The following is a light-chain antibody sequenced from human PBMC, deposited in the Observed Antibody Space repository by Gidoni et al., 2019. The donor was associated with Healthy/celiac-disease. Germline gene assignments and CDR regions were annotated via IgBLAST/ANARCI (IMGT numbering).Light chain of an antibody. CDR1: SSNIGSNY. CDR2: RNN. Sequence: QSVLTQPHSASGTPGQRVTISCSGSSSNIGSNYVYWYHQLPGTAPKLLIYRNNQRPSGVPDRFSGSKSGTSASLAISGLRSEDEADYYCAAWDDSLHWVFGGGTKLTVL. J-gene: IGLJ3*02. CDR3: AAWDDSLHWV. V-gene: IGLV1-47*01.